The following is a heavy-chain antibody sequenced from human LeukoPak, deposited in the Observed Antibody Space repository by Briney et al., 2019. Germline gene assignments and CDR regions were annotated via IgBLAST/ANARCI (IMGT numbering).Heavy chain of an antibody. CDR3: ASRYCTDGVCHLGY. V-gene: IGHV3-21*01. CDR2: ISRSGSSI. Sequence: PGGSLRLSCAASGFTFSSYSMNWVRQAPGKGLEWVSSISRSGSSIYYADSVKGRFTISRDNAKNSLYLQMNSLRAEDAAVYFCASRYCTDGVCHLGYWGQGTLVTVSS. J-gene: IGHJ4*02. D-gene: IGHD2-8*01. CDR1: GFTFSSYS.